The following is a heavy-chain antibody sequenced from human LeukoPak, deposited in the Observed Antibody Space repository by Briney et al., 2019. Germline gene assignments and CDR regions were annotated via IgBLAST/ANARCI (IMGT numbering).Heavy chain of an antibody. J-gene: IGHJ4*02. CDR1: GFTFSTFA. V-gene: IGHV3-23*01. D-gene: IGHD2-8*02. Sequence: GGSLRLSCAASGFTFSTFAMIWVRQPPGKGLEWVTSIFPSGGEIHYADSVRGRFTISRDNSKSTLSLQMNSLRAEDTAIYYCATYRQVLLPFESWGQGTLVTVSS. CDR3: ATYRQVLLPFES. CDR2: IFPSGGEI.